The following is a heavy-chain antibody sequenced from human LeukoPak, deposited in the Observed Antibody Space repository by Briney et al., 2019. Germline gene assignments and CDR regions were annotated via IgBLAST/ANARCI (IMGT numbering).Heavy chain of an antibody. J-gene: IGHJ4*02. CDR2: VDPEDGET. D-gene: IGHD3-22*01. Sequence: ASVKISCKVSGYTFTDYYMHWVHQAPGKGLEWMGLVDPEDGETIYAEKFQGRVTITADTSTDTAYMELSSLRSEDTAVYYCATGYYDSSGYSNYYFVYWGQGTLVTVSS. CDR3: ATGYYDSSGYSNYYFVY. V-gene: IGHV1-69-2*01. CDR1: GYTFTDYY.